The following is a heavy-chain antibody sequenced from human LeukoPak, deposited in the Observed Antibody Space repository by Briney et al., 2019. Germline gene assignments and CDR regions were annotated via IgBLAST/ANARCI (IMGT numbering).Heavy chain of an antibody. CDR1: GFTVNGKY. CDR2: ISGSGGST. CDR3: AKGSSSFVTGTTGFDY. J-gene: IGHJ4*02. Sequence: QAGGSLRLSCAASGFTVNGKYMSWVRQAPGKGLEWVSAISGSGGSTYYADSVKGRFTISRDNSKNTLYLQMNSLRAEDTAVYYCAKGSSSFVTGTTGFDYWGQGTLVTVSS. V-gene: IGHV3-23*01. D-gene: IGHD1-1*01.